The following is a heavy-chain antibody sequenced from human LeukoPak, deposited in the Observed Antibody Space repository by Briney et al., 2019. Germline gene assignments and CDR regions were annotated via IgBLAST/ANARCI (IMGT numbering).Heavy chain of an antibody. CDR2: FDPEDGET. Sequence: ASVKVSCKVSGYTLTELSMHWVRQAPGKGLEWMGGFDPEDGETIYAQKFQGRVTMTEDTSTDTAYMELSSLRSEDTAVYYCATALADYYDSSGYYSPFDYWGQGTLVTVSS. J-gene: IGHJ4*02. V-gene: IGHV1-24*01. CDR3: ATALADYYDSSGYYSPFDY. CDR1: GYTLTELS. D-gene: IGHD3-22*01.